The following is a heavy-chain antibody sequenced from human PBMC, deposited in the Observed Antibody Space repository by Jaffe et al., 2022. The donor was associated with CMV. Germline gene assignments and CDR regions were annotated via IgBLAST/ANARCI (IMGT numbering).Heavy chain of an antibody. D-gene: IGHD4-4*01. Sequence: EVQLVESGGGLVQPGGSLRLSCAASGFTFTNYWIHWVRQVPGKGLVWVSRVNSDGRNTRYADSVKGRFTISRDNAQNMVYLQMNSLRAEDTAVYYCASLGNSAFWGQGTLVTVSS. CDR3: ASLGNSAF. CDR2: VNSDGRNT. CDR1: GFTFTNYW. V-gene: IGHV3-74*01. J-gene: IGHJ4*02.